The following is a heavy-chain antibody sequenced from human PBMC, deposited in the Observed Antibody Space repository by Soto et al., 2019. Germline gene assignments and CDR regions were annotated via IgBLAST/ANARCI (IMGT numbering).Heavy chain of an antibody. J-gene: IGHJ2*01. Sequence: QLQLQESGPGLVKPSETLSLTCTVSGGSISSSSYYWGWIRQPPGKGLEWIGSIYYSGSTYYNPSLKSRVSMSVDTSKSQFSLKLSSVTAADTAVYYCARRVVAYFDLWGRGTLVTVSS. CDR1: GGSISSSSYY. CDR2: IYYSGST. D-gene: IGHD2-21*01. V-gene: IGHV4-39*01. CDR3: ARRVVAYFDL.